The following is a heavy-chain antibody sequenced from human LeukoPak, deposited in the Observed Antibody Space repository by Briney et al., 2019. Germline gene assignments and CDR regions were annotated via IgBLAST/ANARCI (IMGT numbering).Heavy chain of an antibody. V-gene: IGHV1-2*02. CDR3: SRGEVDGPDFDY. CDR2: INPNSAT. CDR1: GYIFIGYD. D-gene: IGHD1-26*01. Sequence: ASVKVSCKASGYIFIGYDMHWVRQAPGQGLEWMGWINPNSATNYAQKFQGRVTMTRDTSISTAYMELSRLTSDDMAVYYCSRGEVDGPDFDYWGQGTLVTVSS. J-gene: IGHJ4*02.